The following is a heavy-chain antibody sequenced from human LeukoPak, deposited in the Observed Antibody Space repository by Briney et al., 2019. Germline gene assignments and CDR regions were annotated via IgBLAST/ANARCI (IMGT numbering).Heavy chain of an antibody. V-gene: IGHV4-31*03. CDR3: AGYSSSSYYFDY. CDR1: GGSISSGGYY. J-gene: IGHJ4*02. Sequence: SETLSLTCTVSGGSISSGGYYWSWIRQHPGKGLEWIGYIYYSGSTYYNPSLKSRVTISVDMSKNQFSLKLSSVTAADTAVYYCAGYSSSSYYFDYWGQGTLVTVSS. CDR2: IYYSGST. D-gene: IGHD6-6*01.